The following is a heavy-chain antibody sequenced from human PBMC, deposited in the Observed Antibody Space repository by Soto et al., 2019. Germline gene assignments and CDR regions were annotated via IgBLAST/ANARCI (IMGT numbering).Heavy chain of an antibody. CDR3: ATSVDQLTFDY. Sequence: QVQLQESGPGLVKPSQTLSLTCTVSGGSISSGGDYWSWIRQHPGKGLERIGYIYYSGSTYYDPSLKSRITISVDTSKTQFSLKLSSVTAADTVVYYCATSVDQLTFDYWGQGTLVTVSS. CDR1: GGSISSGGDY. J-gene: IGHJ4*02. CDR2: IYYSGST. D-gene: IGHD1-1*01. V-gene: IGHV4-31*03.